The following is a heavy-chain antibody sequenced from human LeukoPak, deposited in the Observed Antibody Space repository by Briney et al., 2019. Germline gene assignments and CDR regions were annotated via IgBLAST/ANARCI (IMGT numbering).Heavy chain of an antibody. J-gene: IGHJ6*02. CDR2: ISSSSSYI. V-gene: IGHV3-21*01. CDR1: GFTFSSYS. D-gene: IGHD3-3*01. Sequence: PGGSLRLSCAASGFTFSSYSMNWVRQAPGKGLEWVSSISSSSSYIYYADSVKGRFTISRDNAKNSLYLQMNSLRDEDTAVYYCARDQTTYYDFWSGYPAYYYGMDVWGQGTTVTVSS. CDR3: ARDQTTYYDFWSGYPAYYYGMDV.